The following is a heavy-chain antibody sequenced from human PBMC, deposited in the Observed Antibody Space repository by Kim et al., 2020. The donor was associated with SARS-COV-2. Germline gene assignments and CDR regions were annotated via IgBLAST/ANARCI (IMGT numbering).Heavy chain of an antibody. V-gene: IGHV4-59*01. CDR2: IYYSGST. D-gene: IGHD3-9*01. CDR1: GGSIGSYY. Sequence: SETLSLTCTVSGGSIGSYYWSWIRLPPGKGLEWIGDIYYSGSTNYNPSLKSRVTISVDTSKNQFSLKLSSVTAADTAVYYCARGGNILTGYSPLNWLDPWGQGTLVTVSS. CDR3: ARGGNILTGYSPLNWLDP. J-gene: IGHJ5*02.